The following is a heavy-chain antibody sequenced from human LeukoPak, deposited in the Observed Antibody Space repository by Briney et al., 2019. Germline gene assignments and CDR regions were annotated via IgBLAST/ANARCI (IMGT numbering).Heavy chain of an antibody. CDR3: ARIRDGYNDAYDI. CDR1: GYTFTSYD. J-gene: IGHJ3*02. D-gene: IGHD5-24*01. CDR2: INPGGDNT. V-gene: IGHV1-46*01. Sequence: ASVKVSCKASGYTFTSYDINWVRQAPGQRLEWMGLINPGGDNTKYAQNFQGRVTMTSDTSARTVYMELSSLRSEDTAIYYCARIRDGYNDAYDIRGQGTVVTVPS.